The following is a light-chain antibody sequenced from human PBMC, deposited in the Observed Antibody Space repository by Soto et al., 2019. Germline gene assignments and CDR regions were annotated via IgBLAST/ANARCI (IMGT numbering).Light chain of an antibody. CDR3: MQATQFPWT. Sequence: DIVMTQTPLSSPVTLGQPASFSCRSSQSLVHSDGDTYLSWLQQRPGQPPRLLIYKISNRFYGVTDIFSGSRAGTDFAQKNSREEAEYVGVYYCMQATQFPWTYGQGTKVEIK. CDR1: QSLVHSDGDTY. J-gene: IGKJ1*01. V-gene: IGKV2-24*01. CDR2: KIS.